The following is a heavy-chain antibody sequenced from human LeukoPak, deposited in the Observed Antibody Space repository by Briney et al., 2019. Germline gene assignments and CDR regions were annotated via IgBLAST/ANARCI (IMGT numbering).Heavy chain of an antibody. J-gene: IGHJ4*02. V-gene: IGHV3-9*01. CDR1: GFTFDDYA. CDR3: AKDIGLLWFGGAFDY. CDR2: ISWNSGSI. Sequence: SLRLSCAASGFTFDDYAMHWVRQAPGKGLEWVSGISWNSGSIGYADSVKGRFTISRDNAKNSLYLQMNSLRAEDTALYYCAKDIGLLWFGGAFDYWGQGTLVTVSS. D-gene: IGHD3-10*01.